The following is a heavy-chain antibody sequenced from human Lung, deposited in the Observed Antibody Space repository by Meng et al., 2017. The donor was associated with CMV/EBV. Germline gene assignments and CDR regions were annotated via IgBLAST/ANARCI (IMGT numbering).Heavy chain of an antibody. CDR3: ARGGPNDILDYLDS. CDR1: VHSFNYNY. Sequence: QVRLVQSGAEMKKPGASGKVSCKASVHSFNYNYVHWLRQAPGQGLEWMGTINPSGLTTTYAQKFQGRVTVTRDPSTTTVYMEFSRLRSDDTALYYCARGGPNDILDYLDSWGQGTMVTVSS. CDR2: INPSGLTT. J-gene: IGHJ4*02. V-gene: IGHV1-46*02. D-gene: IGHD2-15*01.